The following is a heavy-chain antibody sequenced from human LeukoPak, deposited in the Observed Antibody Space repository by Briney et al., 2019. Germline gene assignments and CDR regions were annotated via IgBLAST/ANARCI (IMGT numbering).Heavy chain of an antibody. Sequence: PSETLSLTCAVYGGSFSGYYWSWIRQPPGKGLEWIGEINHSGRTNYNPSLKSRVTISVDTSKNQLSLKLSSVTAADTAVYYCARDWGVSARPGYMDVWGKGTTVTVSS. CDR3: ARDWGVSARPGYMDV. V-gene: IGHV4-34*01. CDR1: GGSFSGYY. J-gene: IGHJ6*03. D-gene: IGHD6-6*01. CDR2: INHSGRT.